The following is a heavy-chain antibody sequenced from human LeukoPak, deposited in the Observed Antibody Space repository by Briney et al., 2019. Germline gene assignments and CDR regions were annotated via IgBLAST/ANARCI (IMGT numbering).Heavy chain of an antibody. J-gene: IGHJ6*02. D-gene: IGHD6-6*01. CDR1: GYTLTELS. CDR2: FDPEGGET. CDR3: ATPGPSSSDEYYYYYGMDV. Sequence: ASVKVSCKVSGYTLTELSMHWVRQAPGKGLEWMGGFDPEGGETIYAQKFQGRVTMTEDTSTDTAYMELSSLRSEDTAVYYCATPGPSSSDEYYYYYGMDVWGQGTTVTVSS. V-gene: IGHV1-24*01.